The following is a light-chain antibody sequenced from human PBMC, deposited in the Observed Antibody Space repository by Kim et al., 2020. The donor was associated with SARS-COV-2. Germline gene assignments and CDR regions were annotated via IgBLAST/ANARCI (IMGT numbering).Light chain of an antibody. CDR1: QSITSH. J-gene: IGKJ3*01. Sequence: DIQMTQSPSSLSASVGDRVTITCRTTQSITSHLNWYQQKPGRAPKLLMSAASTLQGGVPSRFSGSGSETDFTLTISSLQPEDVAAYFCQQSYITPLTFGPGTKVDIK. CDR2: AAS. CDR3: QQSYITPLT. V-gene: IGKV1-39*01.